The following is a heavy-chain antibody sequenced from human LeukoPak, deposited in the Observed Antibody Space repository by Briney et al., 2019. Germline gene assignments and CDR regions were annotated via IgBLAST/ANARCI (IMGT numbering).Heavy chain of an antibody. CDR1: GYTFTSYG. D-gene: IGHD2-15*01. CDR3: AREGVDTKSYCFDY. CDR2: ISAYNGNT. J-gene: IGHJ4*02. V-gene: IGHV1-18*01. Sequence: ASVKVTCKASGYTFTSYGISWVRQAPGQGLEWMGWISAYNGNTNYAQKLQGRVTLTTDTSTSTAYMELRSLRSDDTAVYYCAREGVDTKSYCFDYWGQGTLVTVSS.